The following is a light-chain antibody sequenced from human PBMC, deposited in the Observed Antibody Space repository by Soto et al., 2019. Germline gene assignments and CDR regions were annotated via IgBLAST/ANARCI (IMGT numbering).Light chain of an antibody. CDR1: QSVCSN. J-gene: IGKJ1*01. CDR3: QHYNNWPPWT. Sequence: EIVMTQSPATLSVSPGERATLSCRASQSVCSNLAWYQQKPGQAPRLLIYRASTRATGIPARFSGSGSGTEFTLTISSLQSEDFAVYYCQHYNNWPPWTFGQGTKVEIK. CDR2: RAS. V-gene: IGKV3-15*01.